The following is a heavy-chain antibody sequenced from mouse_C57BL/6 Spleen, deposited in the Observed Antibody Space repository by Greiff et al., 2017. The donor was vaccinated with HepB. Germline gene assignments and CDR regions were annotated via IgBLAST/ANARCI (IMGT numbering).Heavy chain of an antibody. V-gene: IGHV2-2*01. Sequence: VKLQESGPGLVQPSQSLSITCTVSGFSLTSYGVHWVRQSPGKGLEWLGVIWSGGSTDYNAAFISRLSISKDNSKSQVFFKMNSLQADDTAIYYCARNSDPYSNYGFYFDYWGQGTTLTVSS. J-gene: IGHJ2*01. CDR1: GFSLTSYG. D-gene: IGHD2-5*01. CDR2: IWSGGST. CDR3: ARNSDPYSNYGFYFDY.